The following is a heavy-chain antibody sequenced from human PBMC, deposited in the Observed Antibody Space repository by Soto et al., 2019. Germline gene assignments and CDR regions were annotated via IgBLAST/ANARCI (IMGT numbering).Heavy chain of an antibody. Sequence: SETLSLTCTVSGGSISSGGYYWSWIRQHPGKGLEWIGYIYYSGSTYYNPSLKSRVTISVDTSKNQFSLKLSSVTAADTAVYYCARAPSPTSIAARGGFDYWGQGTLVTVSS. D-gene: IGHD6-6*01. CDR3: ARAPSPTSIAARGGFDY. V-gene: IGHV4-31*03. J-gene: IGHJ4*02. CDR1: GGSISSGGYY. CDR2: IYYSGST.